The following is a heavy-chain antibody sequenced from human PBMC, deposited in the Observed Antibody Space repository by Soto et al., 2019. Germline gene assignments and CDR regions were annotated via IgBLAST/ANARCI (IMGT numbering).Heavy chain of an antibody. CDR2: ISGSGGST. CDR3: ARDYYGSGSGAFDM. D-gene: IGHD3-10*01. CDR1: GFTFSSYA. V-gene: IGHV3-23*01. J-gene: IGHJ3*02. Sequence: GGSLRLSCAASGFTFSSYAMNWVHEAPGKGLEWVSAISGSGGSTYYADSVKGRFTISRDNSKNTVYLQMNSLRADDTAVYYCARDYYGSGSGAFDMWGQGTVVTVSS.